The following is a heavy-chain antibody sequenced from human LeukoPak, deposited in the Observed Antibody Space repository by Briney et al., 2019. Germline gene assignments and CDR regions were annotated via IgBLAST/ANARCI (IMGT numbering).Heavy chain of an antibody. V-gene: IGHV3-30*02. Sequence: GGSLRLSCAASGFIFSNNGMHWVRQAPGKGLEWVAYIRYDGSNKYYADSVNGRFTISRDNSKNTLYLQMNSLRAEDTAVYYCARARSSYGYGDAFDIWGQGTMVTVSS. CDR1: GFIFSNNG. CDR2: IRYDGSNK. D-gene: IGHD5-18*01. CDR3: ARARSSYGYGDAFDI. J-gene: IGHJ3*02.